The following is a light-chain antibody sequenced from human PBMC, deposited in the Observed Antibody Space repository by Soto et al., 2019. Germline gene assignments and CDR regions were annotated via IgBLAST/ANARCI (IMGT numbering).Light chain of an antibody. V-gene: IGKV1-5*01. Sequence: DIQMTQSPSTLSASVGDRVTITCRASQSISNWLAWYQQKPGKAPTLLIYDASILESGVPSRFSGSGSGTEFSLTISSLQPHDSATYYCQQYNSFSTYTFGQGTKLEIK. CDR3: QQYNSFSTYT. J-gene: IGKJ2*01. CDR2: DAS. CDR1: QSISNW.